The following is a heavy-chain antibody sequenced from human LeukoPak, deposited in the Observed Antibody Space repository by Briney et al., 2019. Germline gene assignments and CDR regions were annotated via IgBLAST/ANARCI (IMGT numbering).Heavy chain of an antibody. D-gene: IGHD6-13*01. CDR1: WFIFSSYA. Sequence: GGSLSLFHAASWFIFSSYAMRWVRQAPGRGLEWVSIISGSADHTYHAHSVKGRFTLSRTKSKNTLYQQITSLRAEDTATSYYAKESARSSGSCSDFWGQGNLVIVSS. CDR2: ISGSADHT. CDR3: AKESARSSGSCSDF. V-gene: IGHV3-23*01. J-gene: IGHJ4*02.